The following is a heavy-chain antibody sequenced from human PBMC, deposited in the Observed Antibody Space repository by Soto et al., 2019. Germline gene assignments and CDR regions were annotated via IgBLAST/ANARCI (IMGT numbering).Heavy chain of an antibody. J-gene: IGHJ6*02. CDR3: ARGEEGYCSSTSCYLHYYGMDV. D-gene: IGHD2-2*01. CDR1: GYTFTGYY. V-gene: IGHV1-2*02. CDR2: INPNSGGT. Sequence: QVQLVQSGAEVKKPGASVKVSCKASGYTFTGYYMHWVRQAPGQGLEWMGWINPNSGGTNYAQKFQGRVTVTRDTSISTAYMELSRLRSDDAAVYYCARGEEGYCSSTSCYLHYYGMDVWGQGTTVTVSS.